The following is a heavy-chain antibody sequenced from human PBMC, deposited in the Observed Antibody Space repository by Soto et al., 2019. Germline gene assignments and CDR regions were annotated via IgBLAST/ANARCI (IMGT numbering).Heavy chain of an antibody. CDR2: ISTNSGNT. CDR1: GYTFSSYS. CDR3: ARDNGYYDF. V-gene: IGHV1-18*01. Sequence: RASVKVSCKTPGYTFSSYSINWVRQAPGQGLEWMAWISTNSGNTHYAERLQGRVTVTLDKTARTAFMEMWGLTSDDTAVYFCARDNGYYDFWGQGTLVTVSS. J-gene: IGHJ4*02. D-gene: IGHD2-8*01.